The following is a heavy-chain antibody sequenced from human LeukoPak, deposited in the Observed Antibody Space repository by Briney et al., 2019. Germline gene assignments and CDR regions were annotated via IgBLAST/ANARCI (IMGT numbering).Heavy chain of an antibody. Sequence: GASVKVSCKASGYTFTGYYMHWVRQAPGQGLEWMGWINPNSGGTNYAQKLQGRVTMTTDTSTSTAYMELRSLRSDDTAVYYCARAGDDSSGYFYYYYYMDVWGKGTTVTISS. V-gene: IGHV1-2*02. D-gene: IGHD3-22*01. J-gene: IGHJ6*03. CDR2: INPNSGGT. CDR3: ARAGDDSSGYFYYYYYMDV. CDR1: GYTFTGYY.